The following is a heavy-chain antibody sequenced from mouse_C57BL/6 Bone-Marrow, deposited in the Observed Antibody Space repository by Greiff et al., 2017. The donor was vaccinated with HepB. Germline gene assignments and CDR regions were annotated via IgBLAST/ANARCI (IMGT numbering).Heavy chain of an antibody. CDR1: GYTFTSYW. D-gene: IGHD1-1*01. J-gene: IGHJ2*01. CDR3: ARSYYGSRWDFDY. CDR2: IYPGSGST. Sequence: VKLQQPGAELVKPGASVKMSCKASGYTFTSYWITWVKQRPGQGLEWIGDIYPGSGSTNYNEKFKSKATLTVDTSSSTAYMQLSSLTSEDSAVYYCARSYYGSRWDFDYWGQGTTLTVSS. V-gene: IGHV1-55*01.